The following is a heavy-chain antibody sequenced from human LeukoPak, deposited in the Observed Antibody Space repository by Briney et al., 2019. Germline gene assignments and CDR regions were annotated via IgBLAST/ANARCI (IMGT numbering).Heavy chain of an antibody. CDR1: GFTFSGYT. D-gene: IGHD3-22*01. Sequence: GGSLRLSCAASGFTFSGYTMSWVRQAPEKGLEWISAISATGDRTYYAESVKGRFTISRDNSKNTMYLQMNSLRAEDTALYYCARDFYDSSGYYYDHWGLGTLVTVSS. J-gene: IGHJ4*02. CDR3: ARDFYDSSGYYYDH. CDR2: ISATGDRT. V-gene: IGHV3-23*01.